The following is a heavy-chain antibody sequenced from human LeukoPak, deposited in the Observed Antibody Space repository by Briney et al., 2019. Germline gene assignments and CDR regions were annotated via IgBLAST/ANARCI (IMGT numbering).Heavy chain of an antibody. CDR3: AKDYYDSSGYYYREGYFDY. V-gene: IGHV3-9*01. CDR2: ISWNSGSI. D-gene: IGHD3-22*01. CDR1: GFTFDDYA. J-gene: IGHJ4*02. Sequence: SGGSLRLSCAAPGFTFDDYAMHWVRQAPGKGLEWVSGISWNSGSIGYADSVKGRFTISRDNAKNSLYLQMNSLRAEDTALYYCAKDYYDSSGYYYREGYFDYWGQGTLVTVSS.